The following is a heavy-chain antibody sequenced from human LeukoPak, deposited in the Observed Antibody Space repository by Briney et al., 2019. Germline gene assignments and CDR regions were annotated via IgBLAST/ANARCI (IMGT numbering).Heavy chain of an antibody. V-gene: IGHV4-34*01. J-gene: IGHJ4*02. Sequence: TGGSLRLSCAASGFTFSNYEMHWVRQPPGKGLEWIGEINHSGSTNYNPSLKSRVTISVDTSKNQFSLKLSSVAAADTAVYYCARHRRATRNSSGWYSSRGTRYFDYWAREPWSPSPQ. CDR1: GFTFSNYE. D-gene: IGHD6-19*01. CDR2: INHSGST. CDR3: ARHRRATRNSSGWYSSRGTRYFDY.